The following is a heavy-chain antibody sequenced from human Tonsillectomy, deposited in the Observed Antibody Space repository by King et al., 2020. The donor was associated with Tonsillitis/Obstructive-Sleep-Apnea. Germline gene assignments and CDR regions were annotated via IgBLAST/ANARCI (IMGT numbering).Heavy chain of an antibody. CDR1: GGSFSGYY. V-gene: IGHV4-34*01. Sequence: VQLPQWGAGLLKPSETLSLTCAVYGGSFSGYYWSWIRQPPGKGLEWIGEINHSGSTNYNPSLKSRVTISVDTSKNQFSLKLSSVTAADTAVYYCARGFMFGESFRVYFDYWGQGTLVTVSP. J-gene: IGHJ4*02. CDR2: INHSGST. D-gene: IGHD3-10*02. CDR3: ARGFMFGESFRVYFDY.